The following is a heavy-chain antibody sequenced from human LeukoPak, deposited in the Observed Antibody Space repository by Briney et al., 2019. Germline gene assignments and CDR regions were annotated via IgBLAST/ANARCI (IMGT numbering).Heavy chain of an antibody. J-gene: IGHJ3*02. CDR2: IRYDGSNK. CDR3: ARTGDLPASVAFDI. D-gene: IGHD7-27*01. CDR1: GFTFRSYG. Sequence: GGSLRLSCAASGFTFRSYGMHWVRQAPGKGLEWVAFIRYDGSNKYYADSVKGRFTISRDNSKNTLYLQMNSLRAEDTAVYYCARTGDLPASVAFDIWGQGTMVTVSS. V-gene: IGHV3-30*02.